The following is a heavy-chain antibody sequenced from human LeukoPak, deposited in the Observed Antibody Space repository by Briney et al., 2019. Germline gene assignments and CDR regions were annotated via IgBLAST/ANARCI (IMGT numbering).Heavy chain of an antibody. J-gene: IGHJ6*02. V-gene: IGHV3-21*01. CDR2: ISSSSSYI. Sequence: GGSLRLSCAASGFTFSSYSMNWVRQAPGKGLEWVSSISSSSSYIYYADSVKGRFTISRDNAKNSLYLQMNSLRAEDTAVYYCARKYYYGSGSYYNSLNYYYGMDVWGQGTTVTVSS. D-gene: IGHD3-10*01. CDR3: ARKYYYGSGSYYNSLNYYYGMDV. CDR1: GFTFSSYS.